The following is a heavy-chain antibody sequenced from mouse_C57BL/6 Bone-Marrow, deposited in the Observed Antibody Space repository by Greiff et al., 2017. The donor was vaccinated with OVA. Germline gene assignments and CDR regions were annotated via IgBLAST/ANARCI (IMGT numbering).Heavy chain of an antibody. Sequence: QVQLQQSGAELVRPGTSVKVSCKASGYAFTNYLIEWVKQRPGQGLEWIGVINPGSGGTNYNEKFKGKATLTADKSSSTAYMQLSSLTSEDSAVYFCARINDYDWFAYWGQGTLVTVSA. CDR1: GYAFTNYL. J-gene: IGHJ3*01. V-gene: IGHV1-54*01. D-gene: IGHD2-4*01. CDR3: ARINDYDWFAY. CDR2: INPGSGGT.